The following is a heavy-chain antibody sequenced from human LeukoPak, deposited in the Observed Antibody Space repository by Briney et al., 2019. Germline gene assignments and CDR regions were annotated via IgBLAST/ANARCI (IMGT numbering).Heavy chain of an antibody. CDR3: ARGLYRGYSGYDHFDF. CDR2: ISSSSSYT. Sequence: GGSLRLSCAASGFTFSNYNMNWVRQALGKGLEWVSFISSSSSYTYYADAVKGRFTISRDNAKNSLYLQMSSLRAEDTAVYYCARGLYRGYSGYDHFDFWGQGTLVTVSS. D-gene: IGHD5-12*01. CDR1: GFTFSNYN. V-gene: IGHV3-21*01. J-gene: IGHJ4*02.